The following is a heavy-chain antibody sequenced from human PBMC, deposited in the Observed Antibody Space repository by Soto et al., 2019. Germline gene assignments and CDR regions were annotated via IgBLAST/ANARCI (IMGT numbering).Heavy chain of an antibody. CDR3: AKDKRGYSYGPNYYYGMDV. Sequence: GGSLRLSCAASGFTFSSYGMHWVRQAPGKGLEWVAVISYDGSNKYYADSVKGRFTISRDNSKNTLYLQMNSLRAEDTAVYYCAKDKRGYSYGPNYYYGMDVWGQGTTVTVSS. CDR2: ISYDGSNK. D-gene: IGHD5-18*01. V-gene: IGHV3-30*18. CDR1: GFTFSSYG. J-gene: IGHJ6*02.